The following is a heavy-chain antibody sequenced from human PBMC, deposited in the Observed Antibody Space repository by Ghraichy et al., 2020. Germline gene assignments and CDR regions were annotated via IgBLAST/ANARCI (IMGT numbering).Heavy chain of an antibody. D-gene: IGHD3-22*01. CDR1: GFIFSNYN. CDR3: ARGTPYDSPPI. Sequence: GESLNISCVASGFIFSNYNMNWIRQAPGKGLEWVSAISNSASYTYYADSVKGRFTISRDNAKNSLYLQMNSLSAEDTAVYYCARGTPYDSPPIWGQGTMVTVSS. J-gene: IGHJ3*02. V-gene: IGHV3-21*01. CDR2: ISNSASYT.